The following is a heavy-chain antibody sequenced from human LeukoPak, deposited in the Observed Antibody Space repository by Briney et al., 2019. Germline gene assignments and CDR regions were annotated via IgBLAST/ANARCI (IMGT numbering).Heavy chain of an antibody. V-gene: IGHV3-53*01. Sequence: PGGSLRLSCAASGFTVSSNYMSWVRQAPGKGLEWVSVIYSGSSTYYADSVRGRFTISRDNSKNTLYLQMNSLRAEDTAVYYCARDSAVTTFYYYGMDVWGQGTTVTVSS. CDR1: GFTVSSNY. D-gene: IGHD4-11*01. J-gene: IGHJ6*02. CDR3: ARDSAVTTFYYYGMDV. CDR2: IYSGSST.